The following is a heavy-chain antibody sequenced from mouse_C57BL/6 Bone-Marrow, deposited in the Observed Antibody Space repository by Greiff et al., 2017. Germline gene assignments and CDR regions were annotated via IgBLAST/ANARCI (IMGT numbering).Heavy chain of an antibody. V-gene: IGHV1-64*01. Sequence: VQLQQPGAELVKPGASVKLSCKASGYTFTSYWMHWVKQRPGQGLEWIGMIHPNSGSTNYNEKFKSKATLTVDKSSSTAYMQLSSLTSEDSAVYYCAPITTVVEYYAMDYWGQGTSVTVSS. CDR2: IHPNSGST. CDR3: APITTVVEYYAMDY. J-gene: IGHJ4*01. CDR1: GYTFTSYW. D-gene: IGHD1-1*01.